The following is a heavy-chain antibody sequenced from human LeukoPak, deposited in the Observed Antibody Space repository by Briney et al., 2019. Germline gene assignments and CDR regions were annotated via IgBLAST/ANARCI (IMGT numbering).Heavy chain of an antibody. V-gene: IGHV1-69*04. CDR1: GGTFSSYA. D-gene: IGHD1-26*01. CDR2: IFPILGIA. Sequence: SVKVSCKASGGTFSSYAISWVRQAPGQGLEWMGRIFPILGIANYAQKFQGRVTITADKSTSTAYMELSSLRSEDTAVYYCARVAVGATLEFDYWGQGTLVTVSS. J-gene: IGHJ4*02. CDR3: ARVAVGATLEFDY.